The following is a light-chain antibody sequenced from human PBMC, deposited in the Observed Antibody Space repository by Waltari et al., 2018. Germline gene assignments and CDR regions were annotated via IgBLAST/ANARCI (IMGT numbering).Light chain of an antibody. CDR2: GKN. V-gene: IGLV3-19*01. CDR1: SLRSYY. CDR3: NSRDSSGNHRVV. Sequence: SSELTQDPAVSVALGPTVRITCQGDSLRSYYASWYQQKPGQAPVLVIYGKNKRPSGIPNRFSGSSSGNTASLTITGAQAEDEADYYCNSRDSSGNHRVVFGGGTKLTVL. J-gene: IGLJ2*01.